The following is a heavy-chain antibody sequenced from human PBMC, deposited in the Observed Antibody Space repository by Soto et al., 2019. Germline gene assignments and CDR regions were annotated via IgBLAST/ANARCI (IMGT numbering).Heavy chain of an antibody. V-gene: IGHV3-30*18. D-gene: IGHD6-6*01. J-gene: IGHJ6*02. CDR2: ISYDGSNK. CDR1: VFTFSNYA. CDR3: AKDVEALARVGGMDV. Sequence: GGSLRLSCAASVFTFSNYARHWFRQAPGKGLEWVAVISYDGSNKYYADSVKGRFTISRDNSKNTLYLQMNSLRAEDTAVYYCAKDVEALARVGGMDVWGQGTTVTVSS.